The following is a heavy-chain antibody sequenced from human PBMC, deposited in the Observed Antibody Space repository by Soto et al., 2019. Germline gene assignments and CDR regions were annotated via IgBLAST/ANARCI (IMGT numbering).Heavy chain of an antibody. D-gene: IGHD5-18*01. Sequence: SETLSLTCTVSGGSISNYYWIWIRQPPGKGLEWIGYIYYTGSTDYNPSLKSRITISADTSKNQFSLHLSSVTAADAAVYYCARGRGGYYYFDYWGQGTLVTVSS. J-gene: IGHJ4*02. CDR3: ARGRGGYYYFDY. V-gene: IGHV4-59*01. CDR2: IYYTGST. CDR1: GGSISNYY.